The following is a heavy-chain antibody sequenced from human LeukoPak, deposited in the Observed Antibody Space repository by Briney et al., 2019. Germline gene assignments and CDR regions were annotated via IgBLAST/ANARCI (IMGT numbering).Heavy chain of an antibody. Sequence: GASVTVSCKASGYTFTSYGISWVRQAPGQGLEWMGWISAYNGNTNYAQKLQGRVTMTTDTSTSTAYMELRSLRSDDTAVYYCAVDSSGWYVYYYYYGMDVWGQGTTVTVSS. CDR2: ISAYNGNT. J-gene: IGHJ6*02. CDR1: GYTFTSYG. CDR3: AVDSSGWYVYYYYYGMDV. D-gene: IGHD6-19*01. V-gene: IGHV1-18*01.